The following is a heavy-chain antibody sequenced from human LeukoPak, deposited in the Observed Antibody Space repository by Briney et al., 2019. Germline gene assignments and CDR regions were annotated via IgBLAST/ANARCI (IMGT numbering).Heavy chain of an antibody. V-gene: IGHV3-21*01. CDR1: GFTFSSYS. D-gene: IGHD2-15*01. J-gene: IGHJ3*02. CDR3: ARDLWPCSGGSCYAFDI. Sequence: GGSLRLSCAASGFTFSSYSMNWVRQAPGKGLEWVSSISSSSSYIYYADSVKGRFTISRDNAKNSLYPQMNSLRAEDTAVYYCARDLWPCSGGSCYAFDIWGQGTMVTVSS. CDR2: ISSSSSYI.